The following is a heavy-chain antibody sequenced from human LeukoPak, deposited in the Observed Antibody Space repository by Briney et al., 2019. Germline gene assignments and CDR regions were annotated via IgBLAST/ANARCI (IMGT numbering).Heavy chain of an antibody. D-gene: IGHD3-22*01. CDR3: TRGSIAYYYMDV. J-gene: IGHJ6*03. V-gene: IGHV4-34*01. CDR1: GGSFSGYY. Sequence: TSETLSLTCAVYGGSFSGYYWSWIRQPPGKGLEWIGEINHSGSTNYNPYLKSRVTISVDTSKNQFSLKLSSVTAADTAVYYCTRGSIAYYYMDVWGKGTTVTISS. CDR2: INHSGST.